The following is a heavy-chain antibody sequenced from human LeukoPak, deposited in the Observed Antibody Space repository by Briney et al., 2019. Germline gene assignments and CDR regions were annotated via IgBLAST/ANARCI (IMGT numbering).Heavy chain of an antibody. D-gene: IGHD3-10*01. V-gene: IGHV4-39*01. CDR1: GGSISGYY. CDR3: ARNRYYYGSGNYGVPNWFDP. J-gene: IGHJ5*02. CDR2: IYYSGST. Sequence: SETLSLTCTVSGGSISGYYWGWIRQPPGKGLKWIGSIYYSGSTYYNPSLKSRVTISVDTSKNQFSLKLNSVTAADTAVYYCARNRYYYGSGNYGVPNWFDPWGQGTLVTVSS.